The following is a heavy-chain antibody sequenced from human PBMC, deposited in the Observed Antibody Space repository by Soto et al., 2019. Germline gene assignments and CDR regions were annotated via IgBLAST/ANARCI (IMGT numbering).Heavy chain of an antibody. CDR1: GGSISSNSYF. Sequence: SETLSLTCSVSGGSISSNSYFWDWIRQSPGKGLEWIGSVHFRGSTYYNPSLKSRVTISVDTSKNQFSLKLTSVTAADRAVYYCARRGPNNSYGYDHRLDPWGQGTLVTVS. CDR2: VHFRGST. CDR3: ARRGPNNSYGYDHRLDP. D-gene: IGHD5-18*01. V-gene: IGHV4-39*01. J-gene: IGHJ5*02.